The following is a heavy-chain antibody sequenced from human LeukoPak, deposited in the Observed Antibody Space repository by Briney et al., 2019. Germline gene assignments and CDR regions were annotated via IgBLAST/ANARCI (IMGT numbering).Heavy chain of an antibody. V-gene: IGHV4-34*01. CDR3: ARHPRLYYVSRPPGYFDY. CDR2: INHSGST. D-gene: IGHD2-8*01. CDR1: GGSISSYY. Sequence: SETLSLTCTVSGGSISSYYWSWIRQPPGKGLEWIGEINHSGSTNYNPSLKSRVTISVDTSKNQFSLKLSSVTAADTAVYYCARHPRLYYVSRPPGYFDYWGQGTLVTVSS. J-gene: IGHJ4*02.